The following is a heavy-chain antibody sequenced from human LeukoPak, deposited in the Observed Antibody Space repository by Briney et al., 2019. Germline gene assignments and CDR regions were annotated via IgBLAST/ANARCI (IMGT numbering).Heavy chain of an antibody. J-gene: IGHJ6*04. CDR3: VRMTYYYDSSVMDV. Sequence: SVKVSCKASGGTFSSYSIRWVRQAPGQGLEWMGRIIPIFGTANYAQKFQGRVTITTGESTSTAYMELSSLRSEDTGVNYCVRMTYYYDSSVMDVWGKGNTVTVSS. CDR1: GGTFSSYS. D-gene: IGHD3-22*01. CDR2: IIPIFGTA. V-gene: IGHV1-69*05.